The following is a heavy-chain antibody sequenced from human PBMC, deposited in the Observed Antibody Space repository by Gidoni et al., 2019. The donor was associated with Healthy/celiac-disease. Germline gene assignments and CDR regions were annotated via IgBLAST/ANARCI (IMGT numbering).Heavy chain of an antibody. Sequence: QVQLQQWGAGLLKPSETLSLTCAVYGGSFSGYYWSWIRQPPGKGLEWIGEINHSGSTNYNPSLKSRVSISVDTSKNQFSLKLSSVTAADTAVYYCARGQKPRKTIAAAGTPGSRFDPWGQGTLVTVSS. D-gene: IGHD6-13*01. CDR1: GGSFSGYY. CDR2: INHSGST. V-gene: IGHV4-34*01. J-gene: IGHJ5*02. CDR3: ARGQKPRKTIAAAGTPGSRFDP.